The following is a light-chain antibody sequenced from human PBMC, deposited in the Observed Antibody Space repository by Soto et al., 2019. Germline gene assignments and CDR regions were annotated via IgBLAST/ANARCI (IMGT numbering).Light chain of an antibody. CDR2: GAS. CDR1: QSVSSN. Sequence: EIVMTQSPATLSVSPGERATLSCRASQSVSSNLAWYQQKPGQAPRLLIYGASTRATGIRARFSGSGSGTEFTLTISRLQSEDFAVYYCQQYNNWHLTFGGGTKVEIK. V-gene: IGKV3-15*01. J-gene: IGKJ4*01. CDR3: QQYNNWHLT.